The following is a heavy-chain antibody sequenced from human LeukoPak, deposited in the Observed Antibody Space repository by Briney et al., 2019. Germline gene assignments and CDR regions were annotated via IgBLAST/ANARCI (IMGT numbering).Heavy chain of an antibody. CDR1: GGSISSYY. J-gene: IGHJ4*02. V-gene: IGHV4-4*07. D-gene: IGHD6-6*01. CDR3: ARERREYSSPGPFDY. Sequence: KPSETLSLTCTDSGGSISSYYWSWIRQPAGKGLEWIGRIYTSGSTNYNPSVKSRVTISVDKSKNQFSLKLSSVTAADTAVYYCARERREYSSPGPFDYWGQGTLVTVSS. CDR2: IYTSGST.